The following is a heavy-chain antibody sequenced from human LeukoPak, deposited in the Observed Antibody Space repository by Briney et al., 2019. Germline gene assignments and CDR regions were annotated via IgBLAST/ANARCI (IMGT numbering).Heavy chain of an antibody. CDR3: ARGLARSDVGRWS. J-gene: IGHJ5*02. D-gene: IGHD2-15*01. CDR1: AFSDKSNY. Sequence: GGSLRLSCVASAFSDKSNYMSWVRQAPGKGLEWVSVSYEDSVKGRFTVSRDNSKYTLFLQMNSLGAEDTAIYYCARGLARSDVGRWSWGQGTLVIVSS. V-gene: IGHV3-53*01. CDR2: SY.